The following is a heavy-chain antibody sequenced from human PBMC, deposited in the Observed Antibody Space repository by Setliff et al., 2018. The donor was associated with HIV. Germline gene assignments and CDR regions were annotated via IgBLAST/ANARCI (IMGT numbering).Heavy chain of an antibody. Sequence: ASVKVSCKASGYTFTSYGISWVRQAPGQGLEWMGWISAYNGNTNYAQKPQGRVTMTTDTSTSTAYMELRSLRSDDTAVYYCARDSGSYRIRGAFDIWGQGTMVTVSS. CDR3: ARDSGSYRIRGAFDI. CDR1: GYTFTSYG. V-gene: IGHV1-18*01. CDR2: ISAYNGNT. J-gene: IGHJ3*02. D-gene: IGHD1-26*01.